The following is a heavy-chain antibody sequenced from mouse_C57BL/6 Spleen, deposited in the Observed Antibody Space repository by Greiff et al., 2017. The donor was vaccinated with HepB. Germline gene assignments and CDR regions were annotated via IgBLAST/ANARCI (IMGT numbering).Heavy chain of an antibody. J-gene: IGHJ2*01. CDR2: ISDGGSYT. V-gene: IGHV5-4*01. CDR1: GFTFSSYA. D-gene: IGHD2-5*01. Sequence: DVHLVESGGGLVKPGGSLKLSCAASGFTFSSYAMSWVRQTPEKRLEWVATISDGGSYTYYPDNVKGRFTISRDNAKNNLYLQMSHLKSEDTAMYYFARAHYYSNYLYYFDYWGQGTTLTVSS. CDR3: ARAHYYSNYLYYFDY.